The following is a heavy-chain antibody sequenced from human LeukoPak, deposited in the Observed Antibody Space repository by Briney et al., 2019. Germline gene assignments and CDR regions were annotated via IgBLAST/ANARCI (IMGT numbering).Heavy chain of an antibody. J-gene: IGHJ4*02. D-gene: IGHD1-26*01. V-gene: IGHV1-8*01. Sequence: ASVKVSCKASGYTFTTYDINWVRQATGQGREWMGWMHPNSGNTGYAQKFQDRVTMTRDTSISTAYMELSSLRSEDTAVYYCVRGLNGGSYYDIDHWGQGTLVTVSS. CDR1: GYTFTTYD. CDR3: VRGLNGGSYYDIDH. CDR2: MHPNSGNT.